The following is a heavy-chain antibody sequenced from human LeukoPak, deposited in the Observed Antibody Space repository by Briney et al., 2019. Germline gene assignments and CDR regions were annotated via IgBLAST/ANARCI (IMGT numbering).Heavy chain of an antibody. CDR2: IIPILGIA. D-gene: IGHD2-2*01. J-gene: IGHJ6*02. CDR1: GGTFSSYA. V-gene: IGHV1-69*04. Sequence: SVTVSCKASGGTFSSYAISWVRQAPGQGLEWMGRIIPILGIANYAQKFQGRVTITADKSTSTAYMELSSLRSEDTAVYYCARDSCSSTSCYPSYYGMDVWGQGTTVTVSS. CDR3: ARDSCSSTSCYPSYYGMDV.